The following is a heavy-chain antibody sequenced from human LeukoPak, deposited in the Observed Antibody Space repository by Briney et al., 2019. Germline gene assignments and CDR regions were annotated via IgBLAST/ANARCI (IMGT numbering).Heavy chain of an antibody. CDR3: ATGYSSTWYYFDY. Sequence: SETLSLTCTVSGDSLSSYYWRWIRQPPGKGLEWIGYIYHSGSNNYNPSLKKRVTISADTSKDQFSLKLASVTAADTAVYYCATGYSSTWYYFDYWGRGTLVSVSS. D-gene: IGHD6-13*01. CDR2: IYHSGSN. V-gene: IGHV4-59*01. CDR1: GDSLSSYY. J-gene: IGHJ4*02.